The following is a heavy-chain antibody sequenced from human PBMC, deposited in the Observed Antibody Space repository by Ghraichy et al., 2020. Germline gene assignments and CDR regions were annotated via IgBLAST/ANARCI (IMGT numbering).Heavy chain of an antibody. V-gene: IGHV3-30*18. Sequence: GSLRLSCAASGFTFSSYGMHWVRQAPGKGLEWVAVISYDGSNKYYADSVKGRFTISRDNSKNTLYLQMNSLRAEDTAVYYCAKDLQGYCSGGSCYSPLDYWGQGTLVTVSS. J-gene: IGHJ4*02. CDR3: AKDLQGYCSGGSCYSPLDY. D-gene: IGHD2-15*01. CDR2: ISYDGSNK. CDR1: GFTFSSYG.